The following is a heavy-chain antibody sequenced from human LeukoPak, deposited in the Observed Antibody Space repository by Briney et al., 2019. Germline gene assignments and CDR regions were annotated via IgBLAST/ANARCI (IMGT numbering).Heavy chain of an antibody. V-gene: IGHV4-34*01. D-gene: IGHD3-9*01. CDR1: GGSFSGYY. CDR2: IYHSGST. J-gene: IGHJ5*02. CDR3: ARYDILTGYRQTNWFDP. Sequence: SETLSLTCAVYGGSFSGYYWGWIRQPPGKGLEWIGSIYHSGSTNYNPSLKSRVTISVDTSKNQFSLKLSSVTAADTAVYYCARYDILTGYRQTNWFDPWGQGTLVTVSS.